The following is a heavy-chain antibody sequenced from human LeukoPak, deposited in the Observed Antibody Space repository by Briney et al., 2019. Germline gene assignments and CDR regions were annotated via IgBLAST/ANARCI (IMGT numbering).Heavy chain of an antibody. D-gene: IGHD1-26*01. CDR2: ISWNSGSI. J-gene: IGHJ4*02. Sequence: GGSLRLSCAASGFTFDDYAMHWVRQAPGKGLEWVSGISWNSGSIGYADSVKGRFTISRDNAKNSLYLQMNSLRAEDTAVYYCARDGPRGVLADYWGQGTLVTVSS. V-gene: IGHV3-9*01. CDR1: GFTFDDYA. CDR3: ARDGPRGVLADY.